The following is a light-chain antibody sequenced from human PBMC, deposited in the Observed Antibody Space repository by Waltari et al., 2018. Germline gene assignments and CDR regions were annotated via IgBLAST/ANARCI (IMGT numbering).Light chain of an antibody. CDR3: QQYYSFPPT. CDR1: QSVSSSY. Sequence: EIVLTQSPGTLSLSPGERATLSCRASQSVSSSYLAWYQQKPGQAPRLLIYGASSRATGIPDRFSGSGSGTDFTLTISCLQSEDFATYYCQQYYSFPPTFGGGTKVEIK. V-gene: IGKV3-20*01. CDR2: GAS. J-gene: IGKJ4*01.